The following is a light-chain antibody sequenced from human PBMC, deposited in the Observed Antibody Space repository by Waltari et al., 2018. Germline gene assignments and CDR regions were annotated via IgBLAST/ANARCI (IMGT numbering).Light chain of an antibody. J-gene: IGKJ4*01. Sequence: DIVMTQSPLSLPVPPGGPASISCRSSQSLLFSNGDNYLDWYLQKPGEPPQLLIYLGSNRASGVPDRFSGSASGTYFTLKISRVEAEDVGVYYCMQSLQTPLTFGGGTKVELK. CDR1: QSLLFSNGDNY. CDR2: LGS. CDR3: MQSLQTPLT. V-gene: IGKV2-28*01.